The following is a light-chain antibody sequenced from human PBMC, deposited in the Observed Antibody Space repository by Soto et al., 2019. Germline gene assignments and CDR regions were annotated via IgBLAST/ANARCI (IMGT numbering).Light chain of an antibody. CDR2: GAS. CDR1: QTVSSSY. V-gene: IGKV3-20*01. Sequence: EVVLTQSPGTLSLSPGERATLSCRASQTVSSSYLAWYQQKPGQAPRLLIYGASNRATGVPDRFSGSGSGTDFTLTINILEPEDFAVYYCHHYGSSPPYTFGQGAKLDI. J-gene: IGKJ2*01. CDR3: HHYGSSPPYT.